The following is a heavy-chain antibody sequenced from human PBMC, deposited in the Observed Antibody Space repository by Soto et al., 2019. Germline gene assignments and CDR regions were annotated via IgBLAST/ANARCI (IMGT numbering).Heavy chain of an antibody. D-gene: IGHD6-13*01. J-gene: IGHJ4*02. Sequence: GGSLRLSCAASGFTFSSYAMSWVRQAPGKGLEWVSAISGSGGSTYYADSVKGRFTISRDNSKNTLYLQMNSLRAEDTAVYYWAKDRYSSSWFDYWGQGTLVTVSS. V-gene: IGHV3-23*01. CDR2: ISGSGGST. CDR1: GFTFSSYA. CDR3: AKDRYSSSWFDY.